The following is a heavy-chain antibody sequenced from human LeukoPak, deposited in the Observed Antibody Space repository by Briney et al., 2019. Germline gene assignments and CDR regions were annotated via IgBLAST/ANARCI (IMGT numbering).Heavy chain of an antibody. CDR1: GFTVSSNY. J-gene: IGHJ5*02. D-gene: IGHD3-22*01. CDR3: ARDTNYYDSSGNSDH. V-gene: IGHV3-66*01. CDR2: IYSGGST. Sequence: GGSLRLSCAASGFTVSSNYMSWVRQAPGKGLEWVSVIYSGGSTYYADSVKGRFTISRDNSKNTLYLQMNSLRAEDTAVYYCARDTNYYDSSGNSDHWGQGTLVTVSS.